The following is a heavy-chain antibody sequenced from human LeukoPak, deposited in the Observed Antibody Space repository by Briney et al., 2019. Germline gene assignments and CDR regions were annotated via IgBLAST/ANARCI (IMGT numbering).Heavy chain of an antibody. CDR1: GFTFSSYG. CDR3: ARVIVPAAFFGYYYYMDV. D-gene: IGHD2-2*01. CDR2: INHSGST. Sequence: GSLRLSCAASGFTFSSYGMHWVRQPPGKGLEWIGEINHSGSTNYNPSLKSRVTISVDTSKNQFSLKLSSVTAADTAVYYCARVIVPAAFFGYYYYMDVWGKGTTVTVSS. V-gene: IGHV4-34*01. J-gene: IGHJ6*03.